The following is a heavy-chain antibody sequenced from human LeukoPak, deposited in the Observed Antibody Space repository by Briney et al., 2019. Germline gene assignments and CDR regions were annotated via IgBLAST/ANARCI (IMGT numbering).Heavy chain of an antibody. Sequence: SETLSLTCTVSGGSISSSSYYWGWIRQPPGKGLEWIGYISYSGSTNYNPSLKSRVTISVDASKNQFSLKLTSVTAADTAVYYCARSRGSGSYFDSWGQGTLVTVSS. CDR3: ARSRGSGSYFDS. D-gene: IGHD3-10*01. J-gene: IGHJ4*02. CDR2: ISYSGST. CDR1: GGSISSSSYY. V-gene: IGHV4-61*05.